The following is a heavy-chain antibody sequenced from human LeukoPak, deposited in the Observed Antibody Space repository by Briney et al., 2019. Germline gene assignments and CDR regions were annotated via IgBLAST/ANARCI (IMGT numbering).Heavy chain of an antibody. D-gene: IGHD3-10*01. J-gene: IGHJ6*02. CDR2: IIPIFGTA. V-gene: IGHV1-69*13. CDR1: GGTFSSYA. CDR3: ARRGTYYYGSGRGSVGDYYYGMDV. Sequence: ASVKVSCKASGGTFSSYAISWVRQAPRQGLEWMGGIIPIFGTANYAQKFQGRVTITADESTSTAYMERSGLRSEDTAVYYCARRGTYYYGSGRGSVGDYYYGMDVWGQGTTVTVSS.